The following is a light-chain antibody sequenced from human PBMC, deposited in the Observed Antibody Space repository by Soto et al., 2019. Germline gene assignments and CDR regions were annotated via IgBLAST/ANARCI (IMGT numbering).Light chain of an antibody. J-gene: IGKJ1*01. CDR2: KAS. Sequence: DIQMTQSPSTLSASVGDRVTITCRAGHSISSWLAWYQQKPGKAPKLLIYKASSLESGVPSRFSGSGSGTEFTLTISSLQPDDFATYYCQQYNSYSPWTFGQGTKVDI. CDR3: QQYNSYSPWT. V-gene: IGKV1-5*03. CDR1: HSISSW.